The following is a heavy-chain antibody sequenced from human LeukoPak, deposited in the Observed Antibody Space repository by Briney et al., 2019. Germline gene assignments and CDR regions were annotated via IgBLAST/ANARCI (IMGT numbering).Heavy chain of an antibody. Sequence: GGSLRLSCAASGFTVSSNYMSWVRQAPGKGLEYVSAISSNGGGTYYADSVKGRFTISRDNSKDTLYLQMNSLRGEDTAVYYCVRRHDYGDYWGQGTLVTVSS. D-gene: IGHD4-17*01. CDR2: ISSNGGGT. V-gene: IGHV3-64D*08. CDR3: VRRHDYGDY. CDR1: GFTVSSNY. J-gene: IGHJ4*02.